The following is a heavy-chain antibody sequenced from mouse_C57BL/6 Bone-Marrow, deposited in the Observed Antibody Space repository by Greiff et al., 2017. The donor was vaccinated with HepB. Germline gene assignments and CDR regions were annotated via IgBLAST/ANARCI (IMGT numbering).Heavy chain of an antibody. D-gene: IGHD2-4*01. J-gene: IGHJ3*01. V-gene: IGHV1-81*01. CDR3: ARDYDYDVAWFAY. Sequence: VQRVESGAELARPGASVKLSCKASGYTFTSYGISWVKQRTGQGLEWIGEIYPRSGNTYYNEKFKGKATLTADKSSSTAYMELRSLTSEDSAVYFCARDYDYDVAWFAYWGQGTLVTVSA. CDR2: IYPRSGNT. CDR1: GYTFTSYG.